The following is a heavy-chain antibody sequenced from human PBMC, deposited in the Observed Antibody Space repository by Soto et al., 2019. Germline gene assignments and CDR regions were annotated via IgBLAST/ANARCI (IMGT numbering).Heavy chain of an antibody. Sequence: PSETLSLTCTVSGGSISSSSYYWGWIRKPPGKGLEWIGSIYYSGSTYYNPSLKSRVTISVDTSKNQFSLKLSSVTAADTAVYYCARLFWGSYRQMSFDIWGQGTMVTVSS. CDR3: ARLFWGSYRQMSFDI. J-gene: IGHJ3*02. D-gene: IGHD3-16*02. CDR1: GGSISSSSYY. V-gene: IGHV4-39*01. CDR2: IYYSGST.